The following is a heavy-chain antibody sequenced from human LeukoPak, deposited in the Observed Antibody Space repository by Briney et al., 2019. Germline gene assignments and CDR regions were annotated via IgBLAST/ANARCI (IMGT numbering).Heavy chain of an antibody. D-gene: IGHD1-26*01. CDR3: AREGISGSYGWFDP. CDR2: ISSSGGTI. CDR1: GFTFSDYY. Sequence: GGSLRLSCAASGFTFSDYYMSWIRQAPGKGLEWVSYISSSGGTIYYADSVKGRFTISRDNAKNSLYLQMNSLRAEDTAVYYCAREGISGSYGWFDPWGQGTLVTVSS. V-gene: IGHV3-11*01. J-gene: IGHJ5*02.